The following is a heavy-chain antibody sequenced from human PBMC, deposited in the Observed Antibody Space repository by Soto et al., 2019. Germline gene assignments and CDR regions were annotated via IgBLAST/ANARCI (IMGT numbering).Heavy chain of an antibody. V-gene: IGHV1-18*01. D-gene: IGHD2-2*01. CDR1: GYTLTSYD. Sequence: ASVKVSCKASGYTLTSYDISWVRQAPGQGLEWMGWISSYNGNTKYAQKVQGRVTMTTDTSTSTAYMELRSLRSEDTAVYYCARDPPSPCSSTSCYYYGMDVWGQGTTVTVSS. J-gene: IGHJ6*02. CDR2: ISSYNGNT. CDR3: ARDPPSPCSSTSCYYYGMDV.